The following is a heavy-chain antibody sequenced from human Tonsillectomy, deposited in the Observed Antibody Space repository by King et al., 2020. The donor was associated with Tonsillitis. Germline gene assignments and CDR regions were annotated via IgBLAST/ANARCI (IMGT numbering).Heavy chain of an antibody. D-gene: IGHD3-22*01. CDR1: GFTFSSYA. Sequence: VQLVESGGGLVQPGGSLRLSCAASGFTFSSYAMSWVRQAPGKGLEWGSGLGRSGASTYYADSVKGRFSISRDNSKNTLYLQMNSLRAEDTALYYCAKDSGGHYYDSRTYYFDYWGQGTLVTVSS. CDR2: LGRSGAST. V-gene: IGHV3-23*04. J-gene: IGHJ4*02. CDR3: AKDSGGHYYDSRTYYFDY.